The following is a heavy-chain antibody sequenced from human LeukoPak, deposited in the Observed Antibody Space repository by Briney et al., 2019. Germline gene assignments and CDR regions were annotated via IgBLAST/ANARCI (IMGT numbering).Heavy chain of an antibody. Sequence: SETLSLTCAVSGGSISSGGYSWSWIRQPPGKGLEWIGYIYHSGSTNYNPSLKSRVTISVDTSKNQFSLKLSSVTAADTAVYYCARGLTDYWGQGTLVTVSS. CDR2: IYHSGST. J-gene: IGHJ4*02. D-gene: IGHD3-9*01. CDR3: ARGLTDY. V-gene: IGHV4-30-2*01. CDR1: GGSISSGGYS.